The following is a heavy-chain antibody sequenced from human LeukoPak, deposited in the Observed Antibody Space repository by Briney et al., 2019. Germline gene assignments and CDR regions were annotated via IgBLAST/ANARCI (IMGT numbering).Heavy chain of an antibody. CDR1: GFTFSNYA. CDR3: AKKVITYYYGMDA. J-gene: IGHJ6*02. V-gene: IGHV3-23*01. CDR2: ISGSGGAT. Sequence: GGSLRLSCAASGFTFSNYAMSWVRQAPGKGLEWVSGISGSGGATYYADSVKGRFTISRDNSKNTLYLQMSGLRAEDTAVYYCAKKVITYYYGMDAWGQGTTVTVSS. D-gene: IGHD2-21*01.